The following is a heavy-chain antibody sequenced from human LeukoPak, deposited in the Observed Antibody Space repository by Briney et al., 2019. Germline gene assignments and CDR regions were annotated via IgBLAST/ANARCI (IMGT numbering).Heavy chain of an antibody. D-gene: IGHD2-2*02. Sequence: ASVKVSCKASGYTFTGYYMHWVRQAPGQGLEWMGWINPNSGGTNYAQKFQGRVTMPRDTSISTAYMELSRLRSDDTAVYYCARGCSSTSCYTRNWFDPWGQGTLVTVSS. CDR2: INPNSGGT. V-gene: IGHV1-2*02. CDR3: ARGCSSTSCYTRNWFDP. J-gene: IGHJ5*02. CDR1: GYTFTGYY.